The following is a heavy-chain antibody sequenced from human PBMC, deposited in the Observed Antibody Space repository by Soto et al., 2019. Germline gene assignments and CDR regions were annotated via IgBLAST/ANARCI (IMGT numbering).Heavy chain of an antibody. Sequence: QVQLVQSGAEVKKPGASVKVSCKASGYTFTNYDIHWVRQATGQGLEWMGWMNPDSGNTGQSKQFQGRVTMTRDTSISTAYMEMRSLRSEDTAVYYGPRGRFRRTWFDPWGQGTLVTVSS. J-gene: IGHJ5*02. CDR1: GYTFTNYD. CDR3: PRGRFRRTWFDP. V-gene: IGHV1-8*01. CDR2: MNPDSGNT. D-gene: IGHD3-10*01.